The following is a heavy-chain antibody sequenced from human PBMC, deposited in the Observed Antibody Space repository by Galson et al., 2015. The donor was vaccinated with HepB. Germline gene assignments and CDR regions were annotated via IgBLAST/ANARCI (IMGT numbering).Heavy chain of an antibody. CDR1: GFTFSSYS. Sequence: SLRLSCAASGFTFSSYSMNWVRQAPGKGLEWVSSISSSSSYIYYADSVKGRFTISRDNAKNSLYLQMNSLRAEDTAVYYCATQTTVVPSPDAFDIWGQGTMVTVSS. D-gene: IGHD4-23*01. V-gene: IGHV3-21*01. CDR3: ATQTTVVPSPDAFDI. CDR2: ISSSSSYI. J-gene: IGHJ3*02.